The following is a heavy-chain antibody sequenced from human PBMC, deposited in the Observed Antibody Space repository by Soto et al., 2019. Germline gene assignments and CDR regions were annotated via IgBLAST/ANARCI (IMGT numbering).Heavy chain of an antibody. V-gene: IGHV4-39*01. CDR3: ARVGSYDSSGYVDIDY. J-gene: IGHJ4*02. CDR2: IYHTGNA. CDR1: GDSISNSRFY. Sequence: PSETLSLTCSVSGDSISNSRFYWAWIRQPPGEGLEWIGSIYHTGNAYYNPSLKSRVTISVDTSKNQFSLKLTSVTAADAALYYCARVGSYDSSGYVDIDYWGQGTLVTAPQ. D-gene: IGHD3-22*01.